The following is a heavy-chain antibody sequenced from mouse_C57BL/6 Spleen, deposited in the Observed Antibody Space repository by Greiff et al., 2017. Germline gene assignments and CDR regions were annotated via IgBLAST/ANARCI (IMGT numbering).Heavy chain of an antibody. CDR3: AKGGGIDDGYNY. D-gene: IGHD2-3*01. CDR2: IWGDGST. J-gene: IGHJ2*01. Sequence: VMLVESGPGLVAPSQCLSITCTVSGFSLTSYGVSWVRQPPGKGLEWLGVIWGDGSTNYHSAPITRLSISKDNSKSQEFLILNSLQTDDTAAYYCAKGGGIDDGYNYWGQGATLTVSS. CDR1: GFSLTSYG. V-gene: IGHV2-3*01.